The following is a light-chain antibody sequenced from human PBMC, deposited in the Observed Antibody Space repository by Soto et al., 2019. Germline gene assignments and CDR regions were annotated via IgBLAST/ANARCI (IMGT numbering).Light chain of an antibody. J-gene: IGKJ1*01. Sequence: DIEMTQSPSTLSASVGDSVTITCRASQSISSWLAWFQQKPGKAPKLLIYKASSLESGVPSRFSGSGSGTEFTLTISSLQPDDFAVYYCQQFKSFSWTFGQGTKVEIK. CDR3: QQFKSFSWT. V-gene: IGKV1-5*03. CDR1: QSISSW. CDR2: KAS.